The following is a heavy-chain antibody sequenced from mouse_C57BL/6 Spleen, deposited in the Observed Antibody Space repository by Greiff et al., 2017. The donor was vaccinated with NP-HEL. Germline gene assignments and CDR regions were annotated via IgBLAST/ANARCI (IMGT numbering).Heavy chain of an antibody. CDR2: IDPENGDT. V-gene: IGHV14-4*01. CDR1: GFNFKDDY. CDR3: TVVATPAWFAY. Sequence: EVQLQQSGAELVRPGASVKLSCTASGFNFKDDYMHWVKQRPEQGLEWIGWIDPENGDTEYASKFPGTATITADTSSNTAYLQLSSLTSEDTAVYYCTVVATPAWFAYWGQGTLVTVSA. J-gene: IGHJ3*01. D-gene: IGHD1-1*01.